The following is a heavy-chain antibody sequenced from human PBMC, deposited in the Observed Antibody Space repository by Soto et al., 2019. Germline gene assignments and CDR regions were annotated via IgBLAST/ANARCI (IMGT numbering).Heavy chain of an antibody. CDR2: IDTDLIYT. Sequence: VGSLILSCSSSVFTFISYWIHLFLQAPGKGLLWVSYIDTDLIYTIYTDSVKGRFTISRDNAKNTVYLQMNSLRAEDTAVYYCANLNSFGYEYWGKGHMVTVS. CDR3: ANLNSFGYEY. CDR1: VFTFISYW. D-gene: IGHD5-18*01. J-gene: IGHJ4*02. V-gene: IGHV3-74*01.